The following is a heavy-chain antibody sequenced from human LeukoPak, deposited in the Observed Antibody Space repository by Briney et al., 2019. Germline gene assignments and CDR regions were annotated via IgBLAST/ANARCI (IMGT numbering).Heavy chain of an antibody. Sequence: GGSLRLSCAASGFTFSSYAMSWVRQAPGKGLEWVSAISGSGKSTCYADSVKGRFTISRDNSKSTLYLQMNSLRAEDTAVYYCARRIAADYWYFDLWGRGTLVTVSS. CDR1: GFTFSSYA. D-gene: IGHD6-13*01. J-gene: IGHJ2*01. CDR3: ARRIAADYWYFDL. CDR2: ISGSGKST. V-gene: IGHV3-23*01.